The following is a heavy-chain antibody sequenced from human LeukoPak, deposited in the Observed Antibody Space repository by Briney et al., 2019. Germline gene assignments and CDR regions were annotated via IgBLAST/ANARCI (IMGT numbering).Heavy chain of an antibody. D-gene: IGHD3-10*01. CDR3: ARDLHPHYYGSGSPVRPLGY. CDR1: GYTFTSYY. CDR2: INPSGGST. Sequence: ASVKVSCKASGYTFTSYYMHWVRQAPGQGLEWMGIINPSGGSTSYAQKFQGRVTMTRDTSTSTVYMELSSLRSEDTAVYYCARDLHPHYYGSGSPVRPLGYWGQGTLVTVSS. J-gene: IGHJ4*02. V-gene: IGHV1-46*01.